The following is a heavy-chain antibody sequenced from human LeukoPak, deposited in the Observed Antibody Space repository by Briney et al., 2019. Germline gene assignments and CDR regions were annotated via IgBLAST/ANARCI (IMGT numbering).Heavy chain of an antibody. Sequence: PSETLSLTCTVSGGSISSDSYYWTWIRQPAGKGLEWIGRIYTSGSTNYNPSLRSRVTISVDTSKNQFSLKVSSVTAADTAVYYCARDPRPYSGNTGYFDYWGQGTLVTVSS. D-gene: IGHD1-26*01. V-gene: IGHV4-61*02. CDR2: IYTSGST. CDR3: ARDPRPYSGNTGYFDY. CDR1: GGSISSDSYY. J-gene: IGHJ4*02.